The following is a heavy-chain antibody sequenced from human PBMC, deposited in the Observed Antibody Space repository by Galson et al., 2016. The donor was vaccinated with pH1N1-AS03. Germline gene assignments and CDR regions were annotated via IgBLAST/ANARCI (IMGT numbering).Heavy chain of an antibody. CDR1: GGSISSYW. J-gene: IGHJ3*02. D-gene: IGHD1-26*01. CDR2: ASYTGST. V-gene: IGHV4-59*01. Sequence: SETLSLTCTVSGGSISSYWWSWIRQPPGKGLEWIGYASYTGSTKYNPSLESRVTMSVDTSKNQFSLRLTSVTAADTAVYYCARDRDTREHWVAFDIWGQGTVITVSS. CDR3: ARDRDTREHWVAFDI.